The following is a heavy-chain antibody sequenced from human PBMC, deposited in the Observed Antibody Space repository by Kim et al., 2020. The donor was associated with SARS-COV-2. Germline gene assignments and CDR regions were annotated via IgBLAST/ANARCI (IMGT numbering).Heavy chain of an antibody. CDR3: ASVKFGSPYAFDI. V-gene: IGHV4-38-2*02. D-gene: IGHD1-26*01. CDR1: GYSISSGYY. Sequence: SQTLSLTCTVSGYSISSGYYWGWIRQPPGKGLEWIGSIYHSGSTYYNPSLKSRVTISVDTSKNQFSLKLSSVTAADTAVYYCASVKFGSPYAFDIWGQGTMVTVSS. CDR2: IYHSGST. J-gene: IGHJ3*02.